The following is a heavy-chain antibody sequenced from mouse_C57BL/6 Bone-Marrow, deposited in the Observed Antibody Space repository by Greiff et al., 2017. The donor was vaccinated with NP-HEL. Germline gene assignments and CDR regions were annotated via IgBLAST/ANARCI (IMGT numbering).Heavy chain of an antibody. CDR3: ARDHLYGSSYDY. Sequence: EVKVVESGGGLVQPGGSLKLSCAASGFTFSDYYMYWVRQTPEKRLEWVAYISNGGGSTYYPDTVKGRFTISRDNAKNTLYLQMSRLKSEDTAMYYCARDHLYGSSYDYWGQGTSVTVSS. D-gene: IGHD1-1*01. V-gene: IGHV5-12*01. CDR1: GFTFSDYY. CDR2: ISNGGGST. J-gene: IGHJ4*01.